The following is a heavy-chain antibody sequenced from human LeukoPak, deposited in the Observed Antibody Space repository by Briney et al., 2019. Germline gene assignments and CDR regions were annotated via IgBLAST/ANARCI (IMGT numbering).Heavy chain of an antibody. CDR3: ARGRGSSSSPINNYSYYYMDV. CDR2: IYYSGSN. CDR1: GVYISSYY. D-gene: IGHD6-6*01. V-gene: IGHV4-59*01. Sequence: SETLSLTCSVSGVYISSYYWSWIRQPPGKGLEWLGYIYYSGSNNYNPSLKSRVTISVDTSKNQFSLKLSSVTAADTAVYYCARGRGSSSSPINNYSYYYMDVWGKGTTVTVSS. J-gene: IGHJ6*03.